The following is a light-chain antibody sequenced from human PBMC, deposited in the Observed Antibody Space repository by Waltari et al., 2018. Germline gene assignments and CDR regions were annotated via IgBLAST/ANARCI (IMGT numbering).Light chain of an antibody. CDR2: GAS. CDR3: QQYDISPLT. Sequence: VLTQSPGTLSLSPGERATLPYRASQTVRTTYLAWYQQKPGQAPTLLIYGASSRATGIPDRFSGSGSGTDFSLTISSLEPEDFAVYYCQQYDISPLTFGGGTKVEIK. CDR1: QTVRTTY. V-gene: IGKV3-20*01. J-gene: IGKJ4*01.